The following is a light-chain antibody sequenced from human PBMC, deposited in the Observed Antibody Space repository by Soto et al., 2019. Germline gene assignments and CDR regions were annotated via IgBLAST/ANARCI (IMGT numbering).Light chain of an antibody. CDR1: SSDVGGYDY. CDR2: DVS. V-gene: IGLV2-14*03. J-gene: IGLJ1*01. CDR3: TSYTSGFTYI. Sequence: QSALTQPASVSGSPGQSITISCTGTSSDVGGYDYVSWYRQHSGQAPELMIYDVSNRPSGVSSRFSGSKYGNTASLTISGLQAEDEADYYCTSYTSGFTYIFGTGTKLTVL.